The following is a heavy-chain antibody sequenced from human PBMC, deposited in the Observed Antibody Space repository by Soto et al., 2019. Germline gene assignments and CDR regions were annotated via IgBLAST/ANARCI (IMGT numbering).Heavy chain of an antibody. CDR1: GYTFTTYG. V-gene: IGHV1-18*01. J-gene: IGHJ6*02. Sequence: ASLKVSCNASGYTFTTYGITWVLQAPGQGLEWMGWISGYDGHTKYAQKFQGRVIMTTDTSTSTVYMDLRSLRSDDTAVYYCAREEEMPYYYYGLDVWGQGTTVTVSS. D-gene: IGHD2-2*01. CDR2: ISGYDGHT. CDR3: AREEEMPYYYYGLDV.